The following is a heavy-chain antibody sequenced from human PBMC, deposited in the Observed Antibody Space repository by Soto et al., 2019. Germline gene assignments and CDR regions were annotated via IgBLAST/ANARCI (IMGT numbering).Heavy chain of an antibody. CDR2: IYYSGST. CDR3: ARLVGATDY. Sequence: SETLSLTCTVSGGSISDYFWSWIRQPPGKGLEWIGYIYYSGSTNYNPSLKSRVTISVDTSKNQFSLKLSSVTAEDTAVYYCARLVGATDYWGQGTLVTVSS. CDR1: GGSISDYF. J-gene: IGHJ4*02. D-gene: IGHD1-26*01. V-gene: IGHV4-59*12.